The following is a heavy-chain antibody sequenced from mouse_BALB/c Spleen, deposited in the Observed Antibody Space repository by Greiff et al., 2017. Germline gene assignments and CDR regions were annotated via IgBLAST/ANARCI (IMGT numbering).Heavy chain of an antibody. CDR3: ARSRYPLYAIDY. CDR1: GFTFSSFG. Sequence: EVKLVESGGGLVQPGGSRKLSCAASGFTFSSFGMHWVRQAPEKGLEWVAYISSGSSTIYYADTVKGRFTISRDNPKNTLFLQMTSLRSEDTAMYYCARSRYPLYAIDYWGQGTSVTVSS. CDR2: ISSGSSTI. D-gene: IGHD2-14*01. V-gene: IGHV5-17*02. J-gene: IGHJ4*01.